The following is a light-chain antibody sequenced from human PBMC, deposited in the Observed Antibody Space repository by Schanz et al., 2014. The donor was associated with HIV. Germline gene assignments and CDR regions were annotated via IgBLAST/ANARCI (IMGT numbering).Light chain of an antibody. CDR1: QNVRSSS. J-gene: IGKJ1*01. CDR2: GAS. CDR3: QQYGGSPRT. Sequence: EIVLTQSPGTLSLSPGERASLSCRASQNVRSSSLAWYQQKPGQAPRLLFYGASNRATGIPDRFSGSGSGTDFTLTISRLEPEDFAVYYCQQYGGSPRTFGQGTKVDIK. V-gene: IGKV3-20*01.